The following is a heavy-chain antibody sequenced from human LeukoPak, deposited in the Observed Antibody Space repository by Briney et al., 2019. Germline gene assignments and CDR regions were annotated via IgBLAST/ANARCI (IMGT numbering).Heavy chain of an antibody. CDR3: ATRTKGYYDFWSGYYTKYYYYYMDV. D-gene: IGHD3-3*01. CDR1: GYTLTELS. V-gene: IGHV1-24*01. CDR2: FDPEDGET. J-gene: IGHJ6*03. Sequence: GASVKVSCKVSGYTLTELSMHWVRQAPGKGLEWMGGFDPEDGETIYAQKFQGRVTMTEDTSTDTAYMELSSLRSEDTAVYYCATRTKGYYDFWSGYYTKYYYYYMDVWGKGTTVTVSS.